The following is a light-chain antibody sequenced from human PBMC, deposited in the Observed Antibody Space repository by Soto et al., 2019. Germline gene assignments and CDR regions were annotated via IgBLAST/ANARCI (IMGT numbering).Light chain of an antibody. J-gene: IGLJ2*01. Sequence: QSALTQPPSASGSPGQSVTISCTGTSRDIGAFNYVSWYQQCPGKAPKLIIYEVNKRPSGVPDRFSGSKSGNTASLTVSGLQAEDEADYYCSAYAGSSNLLFGGGTQLTVL. V-gene: IGLV2-8*01. CDR1: SRDIGAFNY. CDR2: EVN. CDR3: SAYAGSSNLL.